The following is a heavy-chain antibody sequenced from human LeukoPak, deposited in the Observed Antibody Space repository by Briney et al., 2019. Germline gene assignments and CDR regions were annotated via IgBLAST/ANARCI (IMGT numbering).Heavy chain of an antibody. V-gene: IGHV4-4*07. CDR2: IYTSGTT. Sequence: SETLSLTCTVSGGSISSYYWSWIRQPAGKGLEWIGHIYTSGTTNYNPSLKSRVTMSIDTSKNQFSLKLSSATAADTAIYYCARDAKYYYGSRTYFFFEYWGQGTLLSVSS. CDR1: GGSISSYY. D-gene: IGHD3-10*01. CDR3: ARDAKYYYGSRTYFFFEY. J-gene: IGHJ4*02.